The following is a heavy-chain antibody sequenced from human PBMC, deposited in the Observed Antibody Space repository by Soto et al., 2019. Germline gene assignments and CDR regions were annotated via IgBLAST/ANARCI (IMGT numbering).Heavy chain of an antibody. D-gene: IGHD3-22*01. CDR3: ASRITMIVGDAFDI. CDR1: GGTFSSYA. V-gene: IGHV1-69*01. J-gene: IGHJ3*02. Sequence: QVQLVQSGAEVKKPGSSVNVSCKASGGTFSSYAISWVRQAPGQGLEWMGGIIPIFGTANYAQKFQGRVTITADESTSTAYMELSSLRSEDTAVYYCASRITMIVGDAFDIWGQGTMVTVSS. CDR2: IIPIFGTA.